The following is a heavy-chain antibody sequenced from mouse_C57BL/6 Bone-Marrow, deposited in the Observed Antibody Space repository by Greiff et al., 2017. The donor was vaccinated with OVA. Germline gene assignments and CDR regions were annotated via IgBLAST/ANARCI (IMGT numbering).Heavy chain of an antibody. CDR2: IWSGGST. D-gene: IGHD1-1*01. CDR1: GFSLTSYG. J-gene: IGHJ1*03. V-gene: IGHV2-4*01. Sequence: QVHVKQSGPGLVQPSQSLSITCTVSGFSLTSYGVHWVRQPPGKGLEWLGVIWSGGSTDYNAAFISRLSISKDNSKSQVFFKMNSLQADDTAIYYCAKISDGYWYFDVWGTGTTVTVSS. CDR3: AKISDGYWYFDV.